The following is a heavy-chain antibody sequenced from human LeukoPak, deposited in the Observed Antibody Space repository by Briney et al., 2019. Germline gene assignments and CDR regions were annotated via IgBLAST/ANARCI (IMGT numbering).Heavy chain of an antibody. V-gene: IGHV3-48*03. Sequence: GGSLRLSCAASTLTVISIEMKWDSQAPGKGLERISYISSSGTTIYYADSVKGRFTISRDNAKKSLYLQMNSLRAEDTSVYYCARPLDYGDYVPLDYWGQGTLVTVSS. J-gene: IGHJ4*02. CDR3: ARPLDYGDYVPLDY. D-gene: IGHD4-17*01. CDR2: ISSSGTTI. CDR1: TLTVISIE.